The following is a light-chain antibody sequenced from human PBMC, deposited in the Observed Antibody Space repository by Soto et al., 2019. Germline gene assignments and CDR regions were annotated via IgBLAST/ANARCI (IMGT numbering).Light chain of an antibody. CDR1: QSITSY. V-gene: IGKV1-39*01. CDR3: QQSYFTPLT. Sequence: DIQMTQSPSSLSASVGDRVIITCRASQSITSYLNWYQQKPGKAPNLLIYSASTLQSGVPSRFSGSGSGTDFTLTISSLQPEDFATYYCQQSYFTPLTFGPGTKVHIK. CDR2: SAS. J-gene: IGKJ3*01.